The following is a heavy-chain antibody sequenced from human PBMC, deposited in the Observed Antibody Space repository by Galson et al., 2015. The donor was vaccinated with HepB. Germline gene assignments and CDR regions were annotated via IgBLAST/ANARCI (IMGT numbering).Heavy chain of an antibody. Sequence: SLRLSCAASGFSVSGNHMAWVRQAPGRGLEWVSRVNADGSSTNYADSVKGRFTISRDNAKNTLYVQMNSLRAEDTAVYYCARDRSCSNGVCKPAAFDVWGQGTMVTVSS. CDR2: VNADGSST. D-gene: IGHD2-8*01. CDR3: ARDRSCSNGVCKPAAFDV. V-gene: IGHV3-74*01. CDR1: GFSVSGNH. J-gene: IGHJ3*01.